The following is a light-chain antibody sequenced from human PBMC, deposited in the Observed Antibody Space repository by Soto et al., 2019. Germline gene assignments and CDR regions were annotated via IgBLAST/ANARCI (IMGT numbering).Light chain of an antibody. CDR3: MQALEAPLT. V-gene: IGKV2-28*01. Sequence: DIVVTQSPLSLVVTPGEPASISCRSSQSLLNSNGYNYLDWYLQKPGQSPQLLIYLGSSRASGVPDRFSGSGSGTDFTLTISRVEAEDVGFYYCMQALEAPLTFGQGTRVEIK. CDR1: QSLLNSNGYNY. CDR2: LGS. J-gene: IGKJ1*01.